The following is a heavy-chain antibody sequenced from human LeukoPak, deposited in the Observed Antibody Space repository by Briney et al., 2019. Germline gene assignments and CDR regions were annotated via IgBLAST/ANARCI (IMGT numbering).Heavy chain of an antibody. CDR2: ISTFNGHT. CDR1: GYTFTTYG. D-gene: IGHD6-13*01. V-gene: IGHV1-18*01. CDR3: ARSYSSSWTRNILYAFDI. J-gene: IGHJ3*02. Sequence: ASVKVSCKASGYTFTTYGISWVRQAPGHGLEWMGWISTFNGHTNYAESRQDRVTMTTDTSTSTVYMELSSLISDDTAVYYCARSYSSSWTRNILYAFDIWGQGTMVTVSS.